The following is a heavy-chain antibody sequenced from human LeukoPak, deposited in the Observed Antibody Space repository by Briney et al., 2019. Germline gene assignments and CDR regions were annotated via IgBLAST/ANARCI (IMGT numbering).Heavy chain of an antibody. CDR1: GGSFSGYY. J-gene: IGHJ4*02. V-gene: IGHV4-34*01. CDR3: ARASSRSSWYY. D-gene: IGHD6-13*01. Sequence: SETLSLTCAVYGGSFSGYYWSWIRQPPGKGLEWIGEINHSGSTNYNPSLKGRVTISVDTSKNQFSLKLSSVTAADTAVYYCARASSRSSWYYWGQGTLVTVSS. CDR2: INHSGST.